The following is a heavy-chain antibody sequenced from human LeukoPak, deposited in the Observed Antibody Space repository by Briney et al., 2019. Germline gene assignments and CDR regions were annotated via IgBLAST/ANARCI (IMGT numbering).Heavy chain of an antibody. Sequence: SETLSLTCAVSGGSISSSNWWCWVRQPPGKGLEWVGEIYHSGSTNYNPSLKSRVTISVDKSKNQFSLKLSSVTAADTAVYYCARLGNYDILTGSDYWGQGTLVTVSS. CDR1: GGSISSSNW. V-gene: IGHV4-4*02. CDR2: IYHSGST. J-gene: IGHJ4*02. D-gene: IGHD3-9*01. CDR3: ARLGNYDILTGSDY.